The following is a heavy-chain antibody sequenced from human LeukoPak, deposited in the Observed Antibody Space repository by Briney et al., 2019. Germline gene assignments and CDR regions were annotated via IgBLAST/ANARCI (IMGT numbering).Heavy chain of an antibody. CDR3: ATPPDYDSSGYSLFDY. Sequence: GGSLRLSCAASGFTFSSYAMSWVRQAPGKGLEWVSAISGSGGSTYYADSVKGRFTISRDNSKNTLYLQMNSLRAEDTAVYYCATPPDYDSSGYSLFDYWGQGTLVTVSS. D-gene: IGHD3-22*01. J-gene: IGHJ4*02. V-gene: IGHV3-23*01. CDR1: GFTFSSYA. CDR2: ISGSGGST.